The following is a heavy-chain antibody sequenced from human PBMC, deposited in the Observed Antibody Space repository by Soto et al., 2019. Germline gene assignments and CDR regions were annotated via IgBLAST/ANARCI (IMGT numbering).Heavy chain of an antibody. V-gene: IGHV4-30-4*01. CDR2: IYNSGNT. CDR1: GGSISDGAYY. Sequence: QVQLQESGPGLVKPSQTLSLTCTVSGGSISDGAYYWSWIRQPPGKGLEWIGHIYNSGNTYNNPPLRSRLTISLATSKSQFSLNLNSVTAADTAVYYCASGLSGDKVDQWGQGTLVTVSS. J-gene: IGHJ4*02. D-gene: IGHD2-21*01. CDR3: ASGLSGDKVDQ.